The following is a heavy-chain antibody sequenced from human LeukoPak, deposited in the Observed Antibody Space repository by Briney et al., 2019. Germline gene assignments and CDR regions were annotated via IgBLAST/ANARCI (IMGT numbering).Heavy chain of an antibody. CDR2: IYYSGST. CDR1: GGSVSSSGYY. J-gene: IGHJ5*02. Sequence: SETLSLTCTVSGGSVSSSGYYWGWIRQPPGKGLEWIASIYYSGSTYYNPSLKSRVTISVDTSKNQLSLKLSSLTAADTAVYYCARHEYSGSYYGLSWFDPWGQGTLVTVSS. CDR3: ARHEYSGSYYGLSWFDP. D-gene: IGHD1-26*01. V-gene: IGHV4-39*01.